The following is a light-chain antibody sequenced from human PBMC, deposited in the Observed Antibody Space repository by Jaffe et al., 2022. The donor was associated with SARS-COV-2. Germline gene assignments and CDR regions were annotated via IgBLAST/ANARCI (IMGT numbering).Light chain of an antibody. CDR2: GTS. CDR3: ERYDSSSLT. Sequence: EIVLTQSPDTLSLSPGERATLSCRASQSVNSNYFDWYQQKRGQAPRLLIYGTSNRATGIPDRFSGSGSGTDFALTISSLEPEDFAVYYCERYDSSSLTFGGGTKVEIK. V-gene: IGKV3-20*01. CDR1: QSVNSNY. J-gene: IGKJ4*01.